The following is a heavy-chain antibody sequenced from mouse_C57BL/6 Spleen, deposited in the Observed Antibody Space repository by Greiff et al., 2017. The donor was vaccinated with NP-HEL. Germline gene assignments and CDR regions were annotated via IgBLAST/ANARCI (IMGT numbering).Heavy chain of an antibody. J-gene: IGHJ2*01. Sequence: QVQLQQPGAELVMPGASVKLSCKASGYTFTSYWMHWVKQRPGQGLEWIGEIDPSDSYTNYNQKFKGKSTLTVDKSSSTAYMQLSSLTSEDSAVYYCARIGISPDYFDYWGQGTTLTVSS. CDR3: ARIGISPDYFDY. CDR2: IDPSDSYT. D-gene: IGHD2-14*01. CDR1: GYTFTSYW. V-gene: IGHV1-69*01.